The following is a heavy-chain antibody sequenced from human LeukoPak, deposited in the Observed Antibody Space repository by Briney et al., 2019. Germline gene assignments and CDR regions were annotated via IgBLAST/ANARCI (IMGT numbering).Heavy chain of an antibody. CDR3: APREVTGY. D-gene: IGHD2-21*02. J-gene: IGHJ4*02. V-gene: IGHV3-53*01. CDR2: IYAGGAT. Sequence: GGSLRLSCAASGFTVSGTYMNWVRQGPGKGLEWVSVIYAGGATFYADSVKGRFTISRDNSKNTLYLQMNSLRAEDTAVYYCAPREVTGYWAQETLVTVSS. CDR1: GFTVSGTY.